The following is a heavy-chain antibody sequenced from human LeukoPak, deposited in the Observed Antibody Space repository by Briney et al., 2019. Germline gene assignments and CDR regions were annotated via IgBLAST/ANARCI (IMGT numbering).Heavy chain of an antibody. J-gene: IGHJ4*02. Sequence: SETLSLTCTVSGGSISSYYWSWIRQPPGKGLEWIGYIYYSGSTNYNPSLKSRVTISVDRSKNQFSLKLSSVTAADTAVYYCARSLSGLAPLPFDYWGQGTLVTVSS. CDR1: GGSISSYY. CDR2: IYYSGST. V-gene: IGHV4-59*12. CDR3: ARSLSGLAPLPFDY. D-gene: IGHD3-10*01.